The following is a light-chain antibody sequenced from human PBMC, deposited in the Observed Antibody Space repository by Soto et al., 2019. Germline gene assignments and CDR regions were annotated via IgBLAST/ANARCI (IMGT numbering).Light chain of an antibody. CDR3: QQYETFSGT. CDR1: QSISSW. Sequence: DIQMTQSPSTLSASVGDRVTITCRASQSISSWLAWYQQKPGEAPKLLIYDASALPRGVPSRSSGSGSGTKFTLTIASLQPDDFATYYCQQYETFSGTFGPGTKVDIK. CDR2: DAS. V-gene: IGKV1-5*01. J-gene: IGKJ1*01.